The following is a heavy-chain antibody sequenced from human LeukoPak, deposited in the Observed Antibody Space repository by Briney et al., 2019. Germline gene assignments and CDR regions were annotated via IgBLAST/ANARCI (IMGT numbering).Heavy chain of an antibody. CDR3: ARDMLAVPSNWFDP. CDR1: GYTXTSYG. Sequence: ASVKVSCKASGYTXTSYGISWVRQAPGQGLEWMGWISGYNGYTHYAHNLQGRVTMTTDTSTSTVYMDLRSLRSEDTAVYFCARDMLAVPSNWFDPWGQGTLVTVSS. D-gene: IGHD2-8*01. CDR2: ISGYNGYT. J-gene: IGHJ5*02. V-gene: IGHV1-18*01.